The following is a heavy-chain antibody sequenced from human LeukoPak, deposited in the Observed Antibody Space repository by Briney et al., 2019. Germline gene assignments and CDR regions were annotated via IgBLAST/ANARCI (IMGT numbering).Heavy chain of an antibody. CDR1: GYTFTSYG. J-gene: IGHJ5*02. Sequence: APVKVSCKASGYTFTSYGISWVRQAPGQGLEWMGWISAYNGNTNYAQKLQGRVTMTTDTSTSTAYMELRSLRSDDTAVYYCAREYSSGWQGSGWFDPWGQGTLVTVSS. CDR2: ISAYNGNT. V-gene: IGHV1-18*01. D-gene: IGHD6-19*01. CDR3: AREYSSGWQGSGWFDP.